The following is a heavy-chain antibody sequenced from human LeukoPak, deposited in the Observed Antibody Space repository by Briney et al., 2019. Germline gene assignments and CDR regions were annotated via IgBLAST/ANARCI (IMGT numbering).Heavy chain of an antibody. Sequence: SETLSLTCTVSGGSISSYHWSWIRQPAGKGLEWIGRIYTSGSTNYNPSLKSRVTMSLDTSKNQFSLKLSSVTAADTAVYYCAASGSFNFDYWGQGTLVTVSS. V-gene: IGHV4-4*07. J-gene: IGHJ4*02. D-gene: IGHD1-26*01. CDR1: GGSISSYH. CDR2: IYTSGST. CDR3: AASGSFNFDY.